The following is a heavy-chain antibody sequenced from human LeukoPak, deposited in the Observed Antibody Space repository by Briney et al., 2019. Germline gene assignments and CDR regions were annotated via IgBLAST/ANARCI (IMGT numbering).Heavy chain of an antibody. D-gene: IGHD3-22*01. V-gene: IGHV3-30*03. Sequence: GGSLRLSCAASGFTFSGHWMTWVRQAPGKGLEWVAVISYDGSNKYYADSVKGRFTISRDNSKNTLNLQMNSLRAEDTAVYYCARRGGDDSSGLSYFDYWGQGTLVTVSS. CDR2: ISYDGSNK. CDR3: ARRGGDDSSGLSYFDY. CDR1: GFTFSGHW. J-gene: IGHJ4*02.